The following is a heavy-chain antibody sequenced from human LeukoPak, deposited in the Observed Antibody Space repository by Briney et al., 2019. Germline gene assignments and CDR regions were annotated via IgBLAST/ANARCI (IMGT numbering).Heavy chain of an antibody. Sequence: GGSLRLSCAASGFTFSSSYMTWVRQAPGKGLEWVANIKEDGSAKYYVASVKGRFTTSRDNTKNSLYLQMNSLRADDTAICYCVRGFRSDYWGQGTLVSVSS. CDR1: GFTFSSSY. D-gene: IGHD2/OR15-2a*01. J-gene: IGHJ4*02. CDR3: VRGFRSDY. CDR2: IKEDGSAK. V-gene: IGHV3-7*04.